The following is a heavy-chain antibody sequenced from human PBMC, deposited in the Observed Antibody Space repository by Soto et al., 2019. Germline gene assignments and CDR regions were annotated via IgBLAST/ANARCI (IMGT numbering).Heavy chain of an antibody. J-gene: IGHJ5*02. CDR1: GFTFSSYA. Sequence: EVQLLESGGGLVQPGGSLRISCAASGFTFSSYAMSWVRQAPGKGLEWVSGISASGGSTYYADSVKGRFTISRDNSKNTLYLQMNSLRAEDTAVYYCAKAYKRDWFDPWGQGTLVTVSS. D-gene: IGHD1-1*01. CDR2: ISASGGST. CDR3: AKAYKRDWFDP. V-gene: IGHV3-23*01.